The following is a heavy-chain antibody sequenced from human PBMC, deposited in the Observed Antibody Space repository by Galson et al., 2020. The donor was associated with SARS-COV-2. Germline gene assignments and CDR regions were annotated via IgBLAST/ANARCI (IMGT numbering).Heavy chain of an antibody. V-gene: IGHV5-51*01. J-gene: IGHJ5*02. CDR2: IYPGDSDT. CDR3: ARRGYYYGSGSYYNWFDP. Sequence: KIGESLKISCKGSGYSFTSYWIGWVRQMPGKGLEWMGIIYPGDSDTRYSPSFQGQVTISADKSISTAYLQWSSLKASDTAMYYCARRGYYYGSGSYYNWFDPWGQGTLVTVSS. D-gene: IGHD3-10*01. CDR1: GYSFTSYW.